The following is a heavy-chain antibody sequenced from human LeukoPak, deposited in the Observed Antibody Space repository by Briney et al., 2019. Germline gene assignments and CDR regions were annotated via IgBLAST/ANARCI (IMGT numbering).Heavy chain of an antibody. D-gene: IGHD3-22*01. CDR3: ADYYYDSSDYVDY. J-gene: IGHJ4*02. V-gene: IGHV3-30-3*01. Sequence: GGSLRLSCAASGFTFSSYAMHWVRQAPGKGLEWVAVISYDGSNKYYADSVKGRFTISRDNSKNTLYLQMNSLRAEDTAVYYCADYYYDSSDYVDYWGQGTLVTVSS. CDR1: GFTFSSYA. CDR2: ISYDGSNK.